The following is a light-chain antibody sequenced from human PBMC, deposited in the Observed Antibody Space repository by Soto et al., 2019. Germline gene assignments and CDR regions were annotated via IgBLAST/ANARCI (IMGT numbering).Light chain of an antibody. CDR3: CSYAGSSTYV. CDR2: EVS. Sequence: QSVLTQPASVSGSPGQSITISCTGTSSDVGSYNLVSWYQQHSGKAPKLMIYEVSKRPSGVSNRFSGSKSGNTASLTISGLQAEDEADYYCCSYAGSSTYVFGTGTKVT. CDR1: SSDVGSYNL. V-gene: IGLV2-23*02. J-gene: IGLJ1*01.